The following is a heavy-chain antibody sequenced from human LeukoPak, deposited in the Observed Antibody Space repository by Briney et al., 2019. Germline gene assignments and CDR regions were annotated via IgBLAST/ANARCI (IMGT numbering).Heavy chain of an antibody. J-gene: IGHJ3*02. CDR1: GGSISSGGYS. D-gene: IGHD3/OR15-3a*01. V-gene: IGHV4-30-2*01. CDR2: IYHSGST. Sequence: PSETLSLTCAVSGGSISSGGYSWSWIRQPPGKGLEWIGYIYHSGSTYYNPSLKSRVTISVDRSKNQFSLKLSSVTAADTAVYYCARGGLGIGNAFDIWGQGTMVTVSS. CDR3: ARGGLGIGNAFDI.